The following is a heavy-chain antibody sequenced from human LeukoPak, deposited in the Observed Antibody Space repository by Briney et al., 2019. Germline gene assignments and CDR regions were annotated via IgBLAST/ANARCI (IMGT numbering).Heavy chain of an antibody. D-gene: IGHD6-13*01. V-gene: IGHV3-7*01. CDR2: IKQDGSEK. CDR3: ARDEYSRSSWSDYYYYYMDV. J-gene: IGHJ6*03. CDR1: GFTFSSYW. Sequence: GGSLRLSCAASGFTFSSYWMSWVRQAPGKGLEWVANIKQDGSEKYYVDSVKGRFTISRDNAKNSLYLQMNSLRAEDTAVYYCARDEYSRSSWSDYYYYYMDVWGKGTTVTVSS.